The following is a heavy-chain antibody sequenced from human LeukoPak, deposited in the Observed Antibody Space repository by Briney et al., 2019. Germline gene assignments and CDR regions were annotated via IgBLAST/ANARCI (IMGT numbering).Heavy chain of an antibody. CDR2: IYYSGST. D-gene: IGHD3-9*01. CDR3: ARLDWGSYAFDI. CDR1: GGSISSSSYY. J-gene: IGHJ3*02. Sequence: SETLSLTCTVSGGSISSSSYYWGWIRQPPGKGLEWIGSIYYSGSTYYNPSLKSRVTISVDTSKNQFSLKLSSVTAADTAVYYCARLDWGSYAFDIWGQGTMVTVSS. V-gene: IGHV4-39*07.